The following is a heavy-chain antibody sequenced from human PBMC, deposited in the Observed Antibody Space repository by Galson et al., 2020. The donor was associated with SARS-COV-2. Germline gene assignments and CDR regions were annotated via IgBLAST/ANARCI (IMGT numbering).Heavy chain of an antibody. J-gene: IGHJ4*02. D-gene: IGHD4-17*01. CDR3: AKKSPVTTHVAGNYFDY. V-gene: IGHV3-23*01. CDR2: ITDGYTT. CDR1: GFTFSSHT. Sequence: GGSLRLSCAAPGFTFSSHTMNWARQAPGKGLEWVSTITDGYTTYYADSVKGRFAISRDNSKNTLYLQINRLRVEDTALYYCAKKSPVTTHVAGNYFDYWGRRTQVTVCS.